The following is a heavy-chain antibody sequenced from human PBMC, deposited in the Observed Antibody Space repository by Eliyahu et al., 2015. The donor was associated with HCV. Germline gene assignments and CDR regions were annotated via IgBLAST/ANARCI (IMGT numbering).Heavy chain of an antibody. J-gene: IGHJ6*02. D-gene: IGHD3-10*01. CDR1: GGTFSXXXTFNING. CDR3: ARGGTVRGVMESFGMDV. CDR2: IIXIFGTA. V-gene: IGHV1-69*01. Sequence: QVQLVQSGAEVKKPGSSVKVSCKASGGTFSXXXTFNINGXSWIRXARGQGLEWMGGIIXIFGTANYAQKFKGRVTITADESTTTAYMELSSLTSEDTAVYYCARGGTVRGVMESFGMDVWGQGTTVIVSS.